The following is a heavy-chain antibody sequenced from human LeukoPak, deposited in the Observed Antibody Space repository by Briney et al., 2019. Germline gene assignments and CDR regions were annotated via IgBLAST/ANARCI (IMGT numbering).Heavy chain of an antibody. V-gene: IGHV1-2*02. Sequence: ASVKVSCKASGYTFTGYYMHWVRQAPGQGLEWMGWINPNSGGTNYAQKFQGRVTMTRDTSISTAYMELSRLRSDDMAVYYCAREAYCSSTSCYFWESDYWGQGTLVTVSS. CDR1: GYTFTGYY. CDR2: INPNSGGT. J-gene: IGHJ4*02. CDR3: AREAYCSSTSCYFWESDY. D-gene: IGHD2-2*01.